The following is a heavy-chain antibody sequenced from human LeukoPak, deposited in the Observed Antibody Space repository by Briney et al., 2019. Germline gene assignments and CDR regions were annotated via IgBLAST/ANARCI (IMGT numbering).Heavy chain of an antibody. V-gene: IGHV3-23*01. CDR1: GFTFSSFA. CDR2: ISGSGDST. D-gene: IGHD2-8*02. J-gene: IGHJ4*02. CDR3: AKAMSWYYFDY. Sequence: GGSLRLSRAASGFTFSSFAMSWVRQAPGKGLEWISAISGSGDSTYYADSVKGRFTISRDNSKNTLYLQMNSLRAEDTALYYCAKAMSWYYFDYWGQGTLVTVSS.